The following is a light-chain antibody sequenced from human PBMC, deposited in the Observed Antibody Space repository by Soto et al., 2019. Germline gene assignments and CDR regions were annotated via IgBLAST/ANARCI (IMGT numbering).Light chain of an antibody. CDR1: QSISSW. V-gene: IGKV1-5*01. CDR3: QQRHMWPIT. J-gene: IGKJ5*01. CDR2: AAS. Sequence: DIQRTQSPSTLSASVGDRVTITCRASQSISSWLAWYQQKPGKAPKLLIFAASSLQSGVPSRFSGSRSGPDFTLTISSLEPEDSAVYYCQQRHMWPITFGQGTRLEIK.